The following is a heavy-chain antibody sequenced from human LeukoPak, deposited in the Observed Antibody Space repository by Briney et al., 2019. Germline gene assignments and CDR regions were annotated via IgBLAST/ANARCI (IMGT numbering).Heavy chain of an antibody. CDR1: GFTFSSYA. J-gene: IGHJ4*02. Sequence: GGSLRLSCAAPGFTFSSYAMSWVRQAPGKGLEWVSAISGSGGSTYYADSVKGRFTISRDNSKNTLYLQMNSLRAEDTAVYCCAKAGPRSGWAFDYWGQGTLVTVSS. CDR3: AKAGPRSGWAFDY. V-gene: IGHV3-23*01. D-gene: IGHD6-19*01. CDR2: ISGSGGST.